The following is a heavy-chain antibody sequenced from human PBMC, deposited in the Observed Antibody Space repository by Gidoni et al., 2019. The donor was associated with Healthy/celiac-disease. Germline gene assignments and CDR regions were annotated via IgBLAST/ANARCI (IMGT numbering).Heavy chain of an antibody. CDR3: AKARGIAARPGSGWGGGMDV. Sequence: QVQLVESGGGVVQPGRSLRLSCPASGFTFSSYGMHWVRQAPGKGLEWVAVISYDGSNKYYADSVKGRFTISRDNSKNTLYLQMNSLRAEDTAVYYCAKARGIAARPGSGWGGGMDVWGQGTTVTVSS. D-gene: IGHD6-6*01. V-gene: IGHV3-30*18. J-gene: IGHJ6*02. CDR1: GFTFSSYG. CDR2: ISYDGSNK.